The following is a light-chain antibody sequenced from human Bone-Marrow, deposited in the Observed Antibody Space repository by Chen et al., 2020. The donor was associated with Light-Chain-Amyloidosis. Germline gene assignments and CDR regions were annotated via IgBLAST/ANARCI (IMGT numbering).Light chain of an antibody. CDR2: EVT. CDR3: SSYTITNTLV. V-gene: IGLV2-14*01. CDR1: SSDVGGDNH. Sequence: QSALTQPDSVSGSPRPSINIFCTGTSSDVGGDNHVSWYQQHPDKAPKLMIYEVTNRPSWVPDRFSGSKSDNTASLTISGLQTEDEADYFCSSYTITNTLVFGSGTRVTVL. J-gene: IGLJ1*01.